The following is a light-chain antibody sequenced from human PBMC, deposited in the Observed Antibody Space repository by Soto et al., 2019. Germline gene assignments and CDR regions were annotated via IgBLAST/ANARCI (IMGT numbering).Light chain of an antibody. CDR1: SSNIGAGYD. Sequence: VLTQPPSVSGAPGQRVTISCTGSSSNIGAGYDVHWYQQLPGTAPKLLIYGNSNRPSGVPDRFSGSKSGTSASLAITGLQAEDEADYYCQSYDSSLSGWDVVFGGGTQLTVL. J-gene: IGLJ2*01. CDR2: GNS. V-gene: IGLV1-40*01. CDR3: QSYDSSLSGWDVV.